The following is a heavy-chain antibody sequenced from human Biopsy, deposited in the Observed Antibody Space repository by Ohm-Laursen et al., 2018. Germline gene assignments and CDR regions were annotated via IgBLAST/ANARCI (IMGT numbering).Heavy chain of an antibody. CDR1: GFNFSIYG. CDR2: TSYDGNKK. Sequence: SLRLSCAASGFNFSIYGMHWVRQAPGKGLEWVAVTSYDGNKKYFADSVKGRFTISRDNSKNSLYLEMNSLRAEDTAVYYCARDSSGHYDSSGSDYWGQGTLVTVSS. V-gene: IGHV3-30*03. J-gene: IGHJ4*02. CDR3: ARDSSGHYDSSGSDY. D-gene: IGHD3-22*01.